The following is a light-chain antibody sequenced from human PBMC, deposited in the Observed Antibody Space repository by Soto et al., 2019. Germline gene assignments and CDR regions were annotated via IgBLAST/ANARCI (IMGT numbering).Light chain of an antibody. CDR3: SSYTDSSNYV. V-gene: IGLV2-14*01. Sequence: QSVLTQPASVSGSPGQSITISCTGTNSDVGTYNYVSWYQQHPGKAPKFVVYEVSDRPSGVSDRFSGSKSGNTASLTISGLQAEDEADYYCSSYTDSSNYVFGTGTKLTVL. CDR1: NSDVGTYNY. CDR2: EVS. J-gene: IGLJ1*01.